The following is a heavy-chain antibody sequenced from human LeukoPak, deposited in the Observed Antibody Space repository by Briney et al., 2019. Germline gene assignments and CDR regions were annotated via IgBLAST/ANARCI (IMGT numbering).Heavy chain of an antibody. J-gene: IGHJ1*01. Sequence: KPSETLSLTCAVYGGSFSGYYWSWIRQPPGKGLEWIGESNHSGSTNYNPSLKSRVTISVDTSKNQFSLKLSSVTAADTAVYYCARAGIAAAGTIRGVKYFQHWGQGTLVTVSS. CDR2: SNHSGST. CDR3: ARAGIAAAGTIRGVKYFQH. D-gene: IGHD6-13*01. CDR1: GGSFSGYY. V-gene: IGHV4-34*01.